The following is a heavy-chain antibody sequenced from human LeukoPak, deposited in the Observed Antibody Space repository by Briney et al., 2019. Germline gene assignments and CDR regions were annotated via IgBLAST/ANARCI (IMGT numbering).Heavy chain of an antibody. CDR3: TRDAGMDV. J-gene: IGHJ6*02. V-gene: IGHV3-7*01. CDR1: EFTVSNYW. Sequence: GGSLRLSCAASEFTVSNYWMTCVRQAPGKGLEWVANIKQDGSEKYYVDSVKGRFTISRDNVKDSLYLQMSSLRDEDTALYYCTRDAGMDVWGQGTTVTVSS. CDR2: IKQDGSEK.